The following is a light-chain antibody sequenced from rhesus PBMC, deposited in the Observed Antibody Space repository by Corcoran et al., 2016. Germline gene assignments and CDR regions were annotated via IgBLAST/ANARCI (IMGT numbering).Light chain of an antibody. Sequence: DIQMTQSPSSLPASVGDTVTITCRASQRISSWLDWYQQKPGKAPKLLFYKASRLQSGVPSRFSGRGSGTVFTLTIRCLQPEDFATSYCLQYSSSPLTFGGGTKVKIK. CDR3: LQYSSSPLT. CDR2: KAS. CDR1: QRISSW. V-gene: IGKV1-22*01. J-gene: IGKJ4*01.